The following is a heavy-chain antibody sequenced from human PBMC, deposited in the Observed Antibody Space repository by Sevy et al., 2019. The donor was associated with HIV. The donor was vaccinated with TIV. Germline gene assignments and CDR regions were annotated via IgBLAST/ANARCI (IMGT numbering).Heavy chain of an antibody. V-gene: IGHV3-21*01. CDR3: SSGGGY. J-gene: IGHJ4*02. D-gene: IGHD3-16*01. CDR1: GFSVGSYS. CDR2: ISFTTNNT. Sequence: GGSLRLSCAASGFSVGSYSMDWVRQAPGKGLEWVSFISFTTNNTYYVDSVKGRFTISRDNAKNSVYLQMNSLRAEDTAVYYCSSGGGYWGQRTLVTVSS.